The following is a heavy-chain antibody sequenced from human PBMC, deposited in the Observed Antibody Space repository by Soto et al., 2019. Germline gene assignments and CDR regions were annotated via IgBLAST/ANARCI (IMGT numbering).Heavy chain of an antibody. J-gene: IGHJ6*03. D-gene: IGHD6-6*01. CDR1: GGSISSYY. Sequence: QVQLQESGPGLVKPSETLSLTCTVSGGSISSYYWSWIRQPPGKGLEWIGYIYYSGSTNYNPSLKSRVTLSVEPSKNQFSLKLSSVTAADTAVYYCARLRRPLIAARNYYYYMDVWGKGTTVTVSS. CDR2: IYYSGST. V-gene: IGHV4-59*08. CDR3: ARLRRPLIAARNYYYYMDV.